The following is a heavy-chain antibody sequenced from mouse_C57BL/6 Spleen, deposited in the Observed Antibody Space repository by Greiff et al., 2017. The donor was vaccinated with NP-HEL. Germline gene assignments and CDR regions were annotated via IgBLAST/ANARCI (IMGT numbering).Heavy chain of an antibody. J-gene: IGHJ2*01. CDR2: IDPETGGT. CDR3: TRWLLRFDY. D-gene: IGHD2-3*01. V-gene: IGHV1-15*01. Sequence: QVQLKHSGAELVRPGASVTLSCKASGYTFTDYEMHWVKQTPVHGLEWIGAIDPETGGTAYNQKFKGKAILTADKSSSTAYMELRSLTSEDSAVYYCTRWLLRFDYWGQGTTLAVSS. CDR1: GYTFTDYE.